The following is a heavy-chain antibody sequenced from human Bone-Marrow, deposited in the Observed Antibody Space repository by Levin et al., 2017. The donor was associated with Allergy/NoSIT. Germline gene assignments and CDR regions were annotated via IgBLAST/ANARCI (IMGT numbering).Heavy chain of an antibody. V-gene: IGHV1-3*01. CDR3: ARDYPETGYFDY. CDR1: GFRLTTYS. Sequence: EASVKVSCKASGFRLTTYSIQWIRQAPGQGLEWMGWIFADSGHTRYSQKLQGRVTFTMDTSANIAYMELSSLSSEDTAVYYCARDYPETGYFDYWGQGTLVTVSS. CDR2: IFADSGHT. J-gene: IGHJ4*02. D-gene: IGHD3-16*02.